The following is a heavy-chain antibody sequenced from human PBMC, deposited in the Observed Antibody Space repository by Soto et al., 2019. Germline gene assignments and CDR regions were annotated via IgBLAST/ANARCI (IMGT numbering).Heavy chain of an antibody. D-gene: IGHD4-17*01. CDR2: ISAYNGNT. CDR3: ASSGPDYGAYLDY. CDR1: GYTFTSYF. V-gene: IGHV1-18*01. J-gene: IGHJ4*02. Sequence: ASVKVSCNASGYTFTSYFSSWVRQAPGQGLEWMGWISAYNGNTNYAQKLQGRVTMTTDTSTSTAYMELRSLRSDDTAVYYCASSGPDYGAYLDYWGQGTLVTVSS.